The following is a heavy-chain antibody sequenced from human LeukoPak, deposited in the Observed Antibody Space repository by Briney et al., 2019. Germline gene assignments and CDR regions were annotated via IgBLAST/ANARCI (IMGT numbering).Heavy chain of an antibody. CDR3: VRDFPNSKPRFDW. Sequence: PGGSLRLSCAASGFTFTSYNFHWVRQAPGKGLQWVGMISYDGNKKYEDSVKGRVTISRENSKNTLYLQMTSLRQEDTAVYFCVRDFPNSKPRFDWWGQGTLVTVSS. CDR1: GFTFTSYN. D-gene: IGHD2/OR15-2a*01. CDR2: ISYDGNKK. V-gene: IGHV3-30*03. J-gene: IGHJ4*02.